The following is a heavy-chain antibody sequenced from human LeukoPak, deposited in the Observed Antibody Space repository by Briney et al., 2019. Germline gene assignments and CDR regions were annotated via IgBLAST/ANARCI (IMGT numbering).Heavy chain of an antibody. CDR2: ISWNSGSI. Sequence: GGSLRLSCAASGFTFDEYAIHWVRQAPGEGLEWVSGISWNSGSIGYADSVKGRFTISRDNAKNSLYLQMNSLRAEDTAFYYCTKGRGRYSYGYGDYFDYWGQGTLVTASS. V-gene: IGHV3-9*01. D-gene: IGHD5-18*01. J-gene: IGHJ4*02. CDR3: TKGRGRYSYGYGDYFDY. CDR1: GFTFDEYA.